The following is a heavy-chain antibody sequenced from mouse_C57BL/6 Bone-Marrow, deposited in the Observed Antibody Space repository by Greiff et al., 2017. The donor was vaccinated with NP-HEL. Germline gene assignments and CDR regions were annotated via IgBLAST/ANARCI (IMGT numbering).Heavy chain of an antibody. V-gene: IGHV14-3*01. J-gene: IGHJ2*01. CDR1: GFNIKNTY. CDR3: ASRYYYGISYQDFDY. D-gene: IGHD1-1*01. Sequence: EVQLQQSVAELVRPGDSVKLSCTASGFNIKNTYMHWVKQRPEQGLEWIGRIDPANGNTKYAPKFQGKATITADTSSNTAYLQLSSLTSEDTAIYYCASRYYYGISYQDFDYWGQGTTLTVSA. CDR2: IDPANGNT.